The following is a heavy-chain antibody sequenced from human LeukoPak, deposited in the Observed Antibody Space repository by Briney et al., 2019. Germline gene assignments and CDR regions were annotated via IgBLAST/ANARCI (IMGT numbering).Heavy chain of an antibody. J-gene: IGHJ4*02. Sequence: PSETLSLTCTVSGDSISSGNYHWAWIRQPPGKGLECIGSIHHSGNAYYNPSLESRVTISVDMSKNQFSLQLRSVTAADTAVYYCTRVRQGSQSGYWGQGTLVTVSS. V-gene: IGHV4-39*07. CDR2: IHHSGNA. CDR3: TRVRQGSQSGY. D-gene: IGHD3-3*01. CDR1: GDSISSGNYH.